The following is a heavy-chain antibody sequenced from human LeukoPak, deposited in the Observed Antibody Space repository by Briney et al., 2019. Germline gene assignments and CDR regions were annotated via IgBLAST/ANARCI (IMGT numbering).Heavy chain of an antibody. Sequence: ASVTVSCKASGYTFTSYGISWVRQAPGQGLEWMGWISAYNGNTNYAQKLQGRVTMTTDTSTSTAYMELRSLRSDDTAVYYCARDIVVVPAALGYAFDIWGQGTMVTVSS. CDR2: ISAYNGNT. J-gene: IGHJ3*02. CDR1: GYTFTSYG. CDR3: ARDIVVVPAALGYAFDI. V-gene: IGHV1-18*01. D-gene: IGHD2-2*01.